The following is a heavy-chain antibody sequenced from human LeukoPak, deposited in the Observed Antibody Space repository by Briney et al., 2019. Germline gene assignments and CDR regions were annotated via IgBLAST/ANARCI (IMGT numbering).Heavy chain of an antibody. V-gene: IGHV3-7*01. D-gene: IGHD1-26*01. CDR2: IKEDGTEK. CDR3: VRAGWELDY. J-gene: IGHJ4*02. CDR1: GFFFSNFW. Sequence: SGGSLRLSCAASGFFFSNFWMAWVRQPPGKGLEWVAHIKEDGTEKYYVDSVKGRFTIARDDAKNSLYLQMNSLRVEETAIYYCVRAGWELDYWGQGTPVTVSS.